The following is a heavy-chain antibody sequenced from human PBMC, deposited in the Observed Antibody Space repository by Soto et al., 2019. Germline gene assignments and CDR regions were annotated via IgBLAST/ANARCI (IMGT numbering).Heavy chain of an antibody. V-gene: IGHV4-59*01. J-gene: IGHJ4*01. D-gene: IGHD3-16*01. Sequence: PSETLSLTCTVSGDSISSYYWSWIRQPPGKGLEWIGYIYNSGSTKYNPSLKSRVTISVDASKNQFCLKLSSVTAADTAVYYCARGRFDYIWGSPAPYLDYWGHGALVTVS. CDR2: IYNSGST. CDR1: GDSISSYY. CDR3: ARGRFDYIWGSPAPYLDY.